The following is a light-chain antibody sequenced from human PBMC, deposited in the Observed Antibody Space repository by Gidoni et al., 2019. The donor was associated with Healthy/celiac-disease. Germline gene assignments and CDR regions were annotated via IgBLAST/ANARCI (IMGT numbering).Light chain of an antibody. CDR3: QSYDSSLSGVV. Sequence: QSVLTQPPSVSGAPGQRVTIPCTGSSSNIGAGYDVHWYQQLPGTAPQLLNYGTSNRPSGVPDRFSGSNSGTSASLAITGLQAEDEADYYCQSYDSSLSGVVFGGGTKLTVL. CDR1: SSNIGAGYD. V-gene: IGLV1-40*01. J-gene: IGLJ2*01. CDR2: GTS.